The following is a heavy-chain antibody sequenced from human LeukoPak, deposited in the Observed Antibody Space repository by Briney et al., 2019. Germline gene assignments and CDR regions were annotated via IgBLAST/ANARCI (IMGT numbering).Heavy chain of an antibody. J-gene: IGHJ4*02. V-gene: IGHV3-7*04. CDR3: AGGSGWTTNY. CDR1: GFTFSSYW. D-gene: IGHD3-3*01. CDR2: IKQDGSEQ. Sequence: GGSLRLSCAASGFTFSSYWMNWVRQAPGKGLEWVANIKQDGSEQYYVDSVKGRFTVSRDNAKNSLHLQMNSLKVEDTAVYYCAGGSGWTTNYWGQGTLVTVSS.